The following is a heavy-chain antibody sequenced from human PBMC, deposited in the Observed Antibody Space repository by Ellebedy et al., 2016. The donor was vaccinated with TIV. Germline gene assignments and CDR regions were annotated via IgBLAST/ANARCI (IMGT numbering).Heavy chain of an antibody. Sequence: AASVKVSCKASGYTLTSYGISWVRQAPGQGLEWMGWFSAYNGNTNYAQKVQGRVTMTTDTSTSTAYMELRSLRSDDTAVYYCARDLSGYYYDYWGQGTLVTVSS. CDR2: FSAYNGNT. CDR1: GYTLTSYG. CDR3: ARDLSGYYYDY. J-gene: IGHJ4*02. D-gene: IGHD3-22*01. V-gene: IGHV1-18*01.